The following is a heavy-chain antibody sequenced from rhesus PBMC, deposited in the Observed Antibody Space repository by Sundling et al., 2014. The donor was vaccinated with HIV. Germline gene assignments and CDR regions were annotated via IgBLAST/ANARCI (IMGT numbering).Heavy chain of an antibody. Sequence: QVQLQESGPGLVKPSETLSLTCGVSDYSIVSGYAWSWIHQSPGKGLEWIGSIGGFGGATKYNPSLKSRVAISRDTSKNQFSLILSSVTAADTAVYYCARAEDFDSGYYTGTPNYFLYWGQGVLVTVSS. J-gene: IGHJ4*01. CDR3: ARAEDFDSGYYTGTPNYFLY. CDR1: DYSIVSGYA. V-gene: IGHV4-127*01. D-gene: IGHD3-28*01. CDR2: IGGFGGAT.